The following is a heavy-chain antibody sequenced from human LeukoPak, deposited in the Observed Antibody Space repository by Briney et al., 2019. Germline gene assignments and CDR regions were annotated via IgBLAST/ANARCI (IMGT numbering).Heavy chain of an antibody. V-gene: IGHV3-53*01. CDR1: GFNVSINY. CDR2: IFSGGST. Sequence: PGGSLRLSCAAYGFNVSINYMNWVRQVPGKGLEWVSVIFSGGSTHYADSVKGRFTISRDKSRNTLYLQMNNLRAEDTAVYYCAKESGSFYFDYWGQGTLVTVSS. J-gene: IGHJ4*02. D-gene: IGHD1-26*01. CDR3: AKESGSFYFDY.